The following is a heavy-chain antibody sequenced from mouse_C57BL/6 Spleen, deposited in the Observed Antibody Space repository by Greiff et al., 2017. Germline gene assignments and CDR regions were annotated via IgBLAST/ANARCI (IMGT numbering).Heavy chain of an antibody. V-gene: IGHV10-1*01. Sequence: EVQLVESGGGLVQPKGSLKLSCAASGFSFNTYAMNWVRQAPGKGLEWVARIRSKSNNYATYYADSVKDRFTISRDDSESMLYLQMNNLKTEDTAFFYWGRHQRGGGAGFSYWGKGPGVTVSA. CDR1: GFSFNTYA. CDR2: IRSKSNNYAT. J-gene: IGHJ3*01. CDR3: GRHQRGGGAGFSY.